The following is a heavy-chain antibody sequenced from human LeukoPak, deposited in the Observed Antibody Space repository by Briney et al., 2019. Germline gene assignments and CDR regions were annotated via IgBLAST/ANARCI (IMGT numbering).Heavy chain of an antibody. V-gene: IGHV3-7*01. CDR2: IKQDGSEK. Sequence: GGSLRLSCAASGFTFNSYWMSWVRQAPGKGLEWVAIIKQDGSEKYYVDSVKGRFTISRDNAKNSLYLQMNSLRAEDTAVYYCARDQTKWEPLRRRDYYYMDVWGKGTTVTVSS. D-gene: IGHD1-26*01. CDR3: ARDQTKWEPLRRRDYYYMDV. CDR1: GFTFNSYW. J-gene: IGHJ6*03.